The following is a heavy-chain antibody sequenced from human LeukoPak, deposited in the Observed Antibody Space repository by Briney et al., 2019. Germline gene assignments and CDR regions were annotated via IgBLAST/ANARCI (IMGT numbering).Heavy chain of an antibody. CDR1: GDSINGYY. CDR3: ARYSSRWALEY. CDR2: IYSTGST. Sequence: SETLSLTCSVSGDSINGYYWSWIRQPAGKGLEWIGRIYSTGSTSYNPSLKSRVAILLDKPKNQLSLNLTSVTAADTAVYYCARYSSRWALEYWGQGTLVTVSS. J-gene: IGHJ4*02. D-gene: IGHD6-13*01. V-gene: IGHV4-4*07.